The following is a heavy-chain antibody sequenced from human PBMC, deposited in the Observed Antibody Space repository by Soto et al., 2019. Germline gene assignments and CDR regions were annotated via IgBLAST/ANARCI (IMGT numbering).Heavy chain of an antibody. CDR2: IYHSGST. CDR3: ARHVYSYGYNWFDP. D-gene: IGHD5-18*01. J-gene: IGHJ5*02. V-gene: IGHV4-34*01. CDR1: GGSFSGYY. Sequence: SETLSLTCAVYGGSFSGYYWSWIRQPPGKGLEWIGDIYHSGSTNYNPSLKSRVTISVDTSKNQFSLKLSSVTAADTAVYYCARHVYSYGYNWFDPWGQGTLVTVSS.